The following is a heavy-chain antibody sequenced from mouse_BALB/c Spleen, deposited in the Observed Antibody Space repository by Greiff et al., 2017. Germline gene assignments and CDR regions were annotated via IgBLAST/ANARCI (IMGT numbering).Heavy chain of an antibody. J-gene: IGHJ4*01. CDR2: ISSGGST. Sequence: EVKLMESGGGLVKPGGSLKLSCAASGFTFSSYAMSWVRQTPEKRLEWVASISSGGSTYYPDSVKGRFTISRDNARNILYLQMSSLRSEDTAMYYCARGGYDYDEGYYYAMDYWGQGASVTVTS. CDR1: GFTFSSYA. D-gene: IGHD2-4*01. CDR3: ARGGYDYDEGYYYAMDY. V-gene: IGHV5-6-5*01.